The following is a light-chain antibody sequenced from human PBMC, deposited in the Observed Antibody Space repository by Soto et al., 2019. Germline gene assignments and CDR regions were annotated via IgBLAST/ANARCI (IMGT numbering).Light chain of an antibody. J-gene: IGKJ1*01. CDR1: QSLSSSQ. Sequence: EIVLTQSPGPLSLSPGERATLSCRSSQSLSSSQLAWYQQKPGQAPRLLIHDASSRATGISDRFTGSGSGTDFTLTITTLEPEDFAVYYCQQYGSSPRTFGLGSKVDI. CDR2: DAS. CDR3: QQYGSSPRT. V-gene: IGKV3-20*01.